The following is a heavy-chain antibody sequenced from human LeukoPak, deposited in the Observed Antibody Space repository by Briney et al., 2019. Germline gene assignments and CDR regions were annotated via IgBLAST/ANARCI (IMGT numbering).Heavy chain of an antibody. V-gene: IGHV4-59*01. J-gene: IGHJ5*02. CDR1: GGSISDYY. CDR2: IYYSGST. D-gene: IGHD6-13*01. CDR3: AREVTGAAAGLNWFDP. Sequence: SETLSLTCTVSGGSISDYYWSWIRQPPGKGLEWIGYIYYSGSTNYNPSLKSRVTISVDTSKNQFSLKLSSVTAADTAVYYCAREVTGAAAGLNWFDPWGQGTLVTVSS.